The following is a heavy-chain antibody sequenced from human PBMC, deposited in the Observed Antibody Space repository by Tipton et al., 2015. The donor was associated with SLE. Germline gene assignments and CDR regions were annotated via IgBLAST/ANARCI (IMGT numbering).Heavy chain of an antibody. Sequence: TLSLTCTVSGGSISSGSYYWSWIRQPAGKGLQWIGEINHSGSTNYNPSLKSRVTISVDTSKNQFSLKLSSVTAADTAVYYCARSLVVAAWGYYYYYMDVWGKGTTVTVSS. CDR3: ARSLVVAAWGYYYYYMDV. CDR1: GGSISSGSYY. D-gene: IGHD2-15*01. CDR2: INHSGST. J-gene: IGHJ6*03. V-gene: IGHV4-61*09.